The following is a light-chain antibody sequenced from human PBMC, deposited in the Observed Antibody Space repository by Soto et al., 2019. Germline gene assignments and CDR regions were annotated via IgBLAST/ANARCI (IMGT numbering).Light chain of an antibody. CDR1: RSISDW. CDR2: DAS. CDR3: QQGNTFPYT. Sequence: DIQMTQSPPTLSSSVGDRVTITCRASRSISDWLAWYQQKPGKAPDLLIFDASNLKSGVPSRFSGSGSGTDFTLTISSLQPEDFAIYFCQQGNTFPYTFGQGTKVDIK. J-gene: IGKJ2*01. V-gene: IGKV1-5*01.